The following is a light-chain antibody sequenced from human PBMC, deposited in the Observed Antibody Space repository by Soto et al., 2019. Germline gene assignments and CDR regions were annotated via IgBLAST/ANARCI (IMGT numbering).Light chain of an antibody. CDR3: QQYNNWPPDRT. J-gene: IGKJ1*01. V-gene: IGKV3-15*01. CDR1: QSVGSN. Sequence: EIVMTQSPATLSVSPGERATLSCRASQSVGSNLAWYQQKPGQAPRLLIYGASTRATGIPARSSGSGSGTEFTLTLSSLQSEDFAIYFCQQYNNWPPDRTFGQGTKVEIK. CDR2: GAS.